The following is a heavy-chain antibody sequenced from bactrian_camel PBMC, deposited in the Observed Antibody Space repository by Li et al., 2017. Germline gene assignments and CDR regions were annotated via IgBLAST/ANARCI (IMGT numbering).Heavy chain of an antibody. D-gene: IGHD1*01. CDR2: IDWDGST. V-gene: IGHV3S9*01. J-gene: IGHJ6*01. CDR1: GFYCKSYC. Sequence: HVLLVESGGGSVQAGGSLRLSCVVSGFYCKSYCMAWFRQAPAKEREGVAGIDWDGSTTYAHSVRGRFVISKDNAKNTVYLQMNSLAPDDTAKYSCVAANVVCDRWWGPEIGFWGQGTQVTVS. CDR3: VAANVVCDRWWGPEIGF.